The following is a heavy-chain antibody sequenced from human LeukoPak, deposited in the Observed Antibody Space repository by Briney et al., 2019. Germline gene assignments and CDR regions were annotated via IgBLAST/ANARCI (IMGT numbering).Heavy chain of an antibody. CDR2: ISSSSSYI. V-gene: IGHV3-21*01. CDR1: EFTFSSYS. CDR3: AIHPPDSGSWYDFDY. D-gene: IGHD6-13*01. J-gene: IGHJ4*02. Sequence: GGSLRLSCAASEFTFSSYSMNWVRQAPGKGLEWVSSISSSSSYIYYADSVKGRFTISRDNAKNSLYLQMNSLRAEDTAVYYCAIHPPDSGSWYDFDYWGQGTLVTVSS.